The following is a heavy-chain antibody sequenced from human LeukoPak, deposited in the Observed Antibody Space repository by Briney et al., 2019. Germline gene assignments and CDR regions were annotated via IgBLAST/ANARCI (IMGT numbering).Heavy chain of an antibody. CDR2: IYYSGTT. V-gene: IGHV4-59*12. J-gene: IGHJ4*02. D-gene: IGHD6-13*01. CDR3: AGGVYIAATQYGY. Sequence: SETLSLTCTVSGGSISSYYWSWIRQPPGKGLEWIGYIYYSGTTNYNPSLKSRVTISVDTSKNQFSLKLSSVTAADTAVYYCAGGVYIAATQYGYWGQGTLVTVSS. CDR1: GGSISSYY.